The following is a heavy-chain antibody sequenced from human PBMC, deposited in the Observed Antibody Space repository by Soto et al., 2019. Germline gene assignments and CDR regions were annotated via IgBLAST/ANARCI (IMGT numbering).Heavy chain of an antibody. CDR3: AKWGGYYPYYYEMDV. D-gene: IGHD1-26*01. J-gene: IGHJ6*02. CDR2: ISGGGTST. V-gene: IGHV3-23*01. CDR1: GFSFGGYA. Sequence: GGSLRLSCAGSGFSFGGYAMSWVRQAPGKGLGWVSGISGGGTSTYYADSVKGRFTISRDSSMVYLQMNSLRAEDTAVYYCAKWGGYYPYYYEMDVWVQGTTVTVSS.